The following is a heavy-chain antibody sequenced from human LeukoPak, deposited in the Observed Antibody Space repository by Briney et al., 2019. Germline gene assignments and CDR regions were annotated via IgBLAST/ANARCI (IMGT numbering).Heavy chain of an antibody. V-gene: IGHV4-39*01. Sequence: PSETLSLTCTVSGGSISSSSYYWGWIRQPPGKGLEWIGRIYTSGSTNYNPSLKSRVTISADTSKNQFSLRLSSVTAADTAVYYCARVSGQFYFYYYMDVWGKGTTVTISS. CDR2: IYTSGST. D-gene: IGHD6-19*01. J-gene: IGHJ6*03. CDR1: GGSISSSSYY. CDR3: ARVSGQFYFYYYMDV.